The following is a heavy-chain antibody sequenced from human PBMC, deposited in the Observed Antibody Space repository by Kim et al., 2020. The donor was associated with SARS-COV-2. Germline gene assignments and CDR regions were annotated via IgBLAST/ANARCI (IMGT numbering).Heavy chain of an antibody. V-gene: IGHV3-23*01. J-gene: IGHJ6*02. CDR2: ISGSGGST. D-gene: IGHD1-7*01. CDR1: GFTFSSYA. Sequence: GGSLRLSCAASGFTFSSYAMSWVRQAPGKGLEWVSAISGSGGSTYYADSVKGRFTISRDNSKNTLYLQMNSLRAEDTAVYYCAKDLYNWNYGEVDVWGQGTTVTVSS. CDR3: AKDLYNWNYGEVDV.